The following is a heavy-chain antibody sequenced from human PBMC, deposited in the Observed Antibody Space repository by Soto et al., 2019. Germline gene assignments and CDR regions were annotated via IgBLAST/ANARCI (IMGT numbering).Heavy chain of an antibody. Sequence: PSETLSLTCTVSGGSISSYYWSWIRQPPGKGLEWIGYIYYSGSTNYNPSLKSRVTISVDTSKNQFSLKLSSVTAADTAVYYCAVAVAGPTAIGYWGQGTLVTVSS. CDR3: AVAVAGPTAIGY. J-gene: IGHJ4*02. V-gene: IGHV4-59*08. CDR1: GGSISSYY. D-gene: IGHD6-19*01. CDR2: IYYSGST.